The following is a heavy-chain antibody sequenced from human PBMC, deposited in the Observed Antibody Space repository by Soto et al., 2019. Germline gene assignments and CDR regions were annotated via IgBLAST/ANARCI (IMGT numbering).Heavy chain of an antibody. D-gene: IGHD4-17*01. Sequence: QVQLQESGPGLVQPSETLSLTCSVSGGSINSASYHWSWLRQHPGKGLEFIGYIFYTGSTYYNPSLETRLTISVDTSKNHVSLRLNAVTPADTAVYYCARLDYGDSAFDSWGRGILVTVSS. CDR3: ARLDYGDSAFDS. V-gene: IGHV4-31*03. J-gene: IGHJ4*02. CDR2: IFYTGST. CDR1: GGSINSASYH.